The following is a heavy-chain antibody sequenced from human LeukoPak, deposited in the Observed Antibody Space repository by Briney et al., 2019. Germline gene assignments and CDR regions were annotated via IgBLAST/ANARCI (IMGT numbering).Heavy chain of an antibody. Sequence: ASVKVSCKASGFTFTSSAMQCVRQARGQRLEWIGWIVVGSGNTNYAQKFQERVTITRDMSTSTAYMELSSLRSEDTAVYYCAAYSGYDYSAPFDYWGQGTLVTVSS. CDR2: IVVGSGNT. CDR1: GFTFTSSA. V-gene: IGHV1-58*02. D-gene: IGHD5-12*01. J-gene: IGHJ4*02. CDR3: AAYSGYDYSAPFDY.